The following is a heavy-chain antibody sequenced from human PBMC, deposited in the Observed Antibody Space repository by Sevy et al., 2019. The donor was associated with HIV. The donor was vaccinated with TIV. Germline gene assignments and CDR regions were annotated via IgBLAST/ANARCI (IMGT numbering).Heavy chain of an antibody. CDR2: IKQDGSKR. J-gene: IGHJ6*02. CDR1: GFTFSNYW. CDR3: ARDCNTASCLWGLDV. D-gene: IGHD2-21*02. V-gene: IGHV3-7*03. Sequence: GGSLRLSCAASGFTFSNYWMTWVRQAPGKGLEWVANIKQDGSKRYYLASVKGRFTISSDNAKKSLYLQMNSLTAEDTAVYYCARDCNTASCLWGLDVWGQRTTVTVSS.